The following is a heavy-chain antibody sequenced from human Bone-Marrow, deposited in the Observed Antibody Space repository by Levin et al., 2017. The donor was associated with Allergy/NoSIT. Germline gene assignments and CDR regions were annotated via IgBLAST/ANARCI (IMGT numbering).Heavy chain of an antibody. Sequence: TGGSLRLSCAASGFTFSAYVMTWVRQARGKGLEWVSVISGGGGGIKYADSVKGRFTISRDNSENTLYLQMNSLRPEDTAVYYCAKPPTGADDLWGQGTLVTVSS. D-gene: IGHD4-17*01. CDR1: GFTFSAYV. V-gene: IGHV3-23*01. CDR3: AKPPTGADDL. J-gene: IGHJ5*02. CDR2: ISGGGGGI.